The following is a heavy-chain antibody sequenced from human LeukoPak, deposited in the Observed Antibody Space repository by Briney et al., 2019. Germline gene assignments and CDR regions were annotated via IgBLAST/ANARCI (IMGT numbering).Heavy chain of an antibody. J-gene: IGHJ4*02. CDR2: IYPGDSDT. D-gene: IGHD3-3*01. Sequence: GESLKISCRGSGYSFTSYWIGWVLQMPGKGLEWMGIIYPGDSDTRYSPSFQGQVTISADKSISTAYLQWSSLKASDTAMYYCARIYDFWSGYFSAFDYWGQGTLVTVSS. CDR3: ARIYDFWSGYFSAFDY. CDR1: GYSFTSYW. V-gene: IGHV5-51*01.